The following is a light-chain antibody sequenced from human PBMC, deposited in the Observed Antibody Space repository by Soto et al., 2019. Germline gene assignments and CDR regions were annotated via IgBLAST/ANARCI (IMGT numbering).Light chain of an antibody. V-gene: IGKV3-15*01. CDR2: DVS. Sequence: EVVMTQSPGTLSVSPGERATLSCRASQSISRNLAWYQQKPGRAPRLLIYDVSTRATGVPARFSGSGSETEFTLTISSLQSEDFAVYYCQQYNNWPPLTFGGGTKVDIK. CDR1: QSISRN. CDR3: QQYNNWPPLT. J-gene: IGKJ4*01.